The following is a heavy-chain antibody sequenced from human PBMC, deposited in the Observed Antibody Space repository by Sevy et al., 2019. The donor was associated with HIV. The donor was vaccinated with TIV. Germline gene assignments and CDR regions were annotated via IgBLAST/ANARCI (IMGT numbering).Heavy chain of an antibody. V-gene: IGHV3-30-3*01. Sequence: GGSLRLSCAASGFDFSSYPMHWVRQAPGKGLEWVSVIAYDESTKYYGDSVRGRFTISRDNSKNTLYLQMNSLREEDTGVYYWVRQGSSWTFDPWGQGTLVTVSS. CDR3: VRQGSSWTFDP. CDR1: GFDFSSYP. D-gene: IGHD6-13*01. J-gene: IGHJ5*02. CDR2: IAYDESTK.